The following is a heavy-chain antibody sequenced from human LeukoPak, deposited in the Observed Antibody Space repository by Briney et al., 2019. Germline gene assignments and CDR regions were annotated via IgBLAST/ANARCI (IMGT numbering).Heavy chain of an antibody. J-gene: IGHJ4*02. V-gene: IGHV4-34*01. CDR2: INHSGST. D-gene: IGHD2-15*01. CDR1: GGSFSGYY. Sequence: KTSETLSLTCAVYGGSFSGYYWSWIRQPPGKGLEWIGEINHSGSTNYNPSLKSRVTISVDTSKNQFSLKLSSVTAADTAVYYCARGIVVVVAATFGARKSLACYFDYWGQGTLVTVSS. CDR3: ARGIVVVVAATFGARKSLACYFDY.